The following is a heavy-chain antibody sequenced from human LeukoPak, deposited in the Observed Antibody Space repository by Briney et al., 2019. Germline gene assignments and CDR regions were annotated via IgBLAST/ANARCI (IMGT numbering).Heavy chain of an antibody. V-gene: IGHV3-53*01. Sequence: GGSLRLSCAASGFTVSSNHMSWVRQAPGKGLEWVSVIYSGGSTYYADSVKGRFTISRDNSKNTLYLQMNSLRAEDADVYYCARVIVTGYYDAFDIWGQGTMVTVSS. CDR1: GFTVSSNH. J-gene: IGHJ3*02. CDR2: IYSGGST. CDR3: ARVIVTGYYDAFDI. D-gene: IGHD3-9*01.